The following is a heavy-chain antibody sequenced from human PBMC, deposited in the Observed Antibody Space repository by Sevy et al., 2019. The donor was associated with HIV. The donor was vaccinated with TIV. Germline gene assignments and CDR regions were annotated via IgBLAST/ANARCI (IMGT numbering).Heavy chain of an antibody. CDR2: IIPIFGTA. D-gene: IGHD6-6*01. Sequence: ASVKVSCKASGGTFSSYAISWVRQAPGQGLEWMGGIIPIFGTANYAQKFQGRVTITADESTSTAYMELSSLGSEDTAVYYCARVKSIAARSYDYWGQGTLVTVSS. J-gene: IGHJ4*02. CDR1: GGTFSSYA. V-gene: IGHV1-69*13. CDR3: ARVKSIAARSYDY.